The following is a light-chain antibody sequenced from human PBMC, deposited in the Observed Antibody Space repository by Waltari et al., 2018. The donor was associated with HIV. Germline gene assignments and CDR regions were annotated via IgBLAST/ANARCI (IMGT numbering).Light chain of an antibody. CDR3: QQYGSSPRT. CDR1: QSVSSSY. Sequence: EILLTQSPGTLSLFPGERATLSCRASQSVSSSYLAWYQQKPGQAPRLLIYAASSRATGIPDRFRGSGSGTDFTLTISRLEPGDCAVYFCQQYGSSPRTFGQGTKVEIK. V-gene: IGKV3-20*01. J-gene: IGKJ1*01. CDR2: AAS.